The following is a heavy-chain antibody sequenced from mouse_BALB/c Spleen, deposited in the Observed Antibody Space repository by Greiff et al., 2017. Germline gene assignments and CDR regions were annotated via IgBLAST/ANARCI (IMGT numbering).Heavy chain of an antibody. CDR2: IYPGSGST. J-gene: IGHJ1*01. CDR1: GYTFTSYW. CDR3: TGGNYWYFDV. V-gene: IGHV1S22*01. D-gene: IGHD2-1*01. Sequence: LQQPGSELVRPGASVKLSCKASGYTFTSYWMHWVKQRHGQGLEWIGNIYPGSGSTNYDEKFKSKGTLTVNTSSSTAYMHLSSLTSEDSAVYYCTGGNYWYFDVWGEGTTVTVSS.